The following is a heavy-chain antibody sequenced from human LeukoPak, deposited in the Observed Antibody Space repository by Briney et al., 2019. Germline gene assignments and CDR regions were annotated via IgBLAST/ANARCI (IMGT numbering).Heavy chain of an antibody. CDR1: GYSFTTYW. J-gene: IGHJ3*02. CDR2: FNPGDSDI. V-gene: IGHV5-51*01. Sequence: GESLQISCEVYGYSFTTYWLGWVRQMPGKGLEWMGTFNPGDSDIRYSPSFQGQVTISADRSISTAYLQWSSLKASDTAMYYCARHVSSSRVAFDIWGQGTMVTVSS. CDR3: ARHVSSSRVAFDI. D-gene: IGHD2-2*01.